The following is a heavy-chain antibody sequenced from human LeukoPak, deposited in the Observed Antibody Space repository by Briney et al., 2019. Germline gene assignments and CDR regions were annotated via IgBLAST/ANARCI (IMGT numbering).Heavy chain of an antibody. V-gene: IGHV4-59*11. CDR1: GGSIISHN. J-gene: IGHJ4*02. CDR2: IYYSGST. D-gene: IGHD5-12*01. CDR3: ARAGYDSPFDY. Sequence: SETLSLTSTLSGGSIISHNWGWIPHTPRKGLEWIGYIYYSGSTNYNPSLKSRVTISVDTSKNQFSLKLSSVTAADTAVYYCARAGYDSPFDYWGQGTLVTVSS.